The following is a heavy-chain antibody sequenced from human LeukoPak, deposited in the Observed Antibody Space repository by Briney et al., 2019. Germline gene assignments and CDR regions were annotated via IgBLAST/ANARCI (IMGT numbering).Heavy chain of an antibody. Sequence: GGSLRLSCAASGFTFSSYAMSWVRQAPGKGLGWVSAISGSGGSTYYADSVKGRFTIFRDNSKNTLYLQMNSLRAEDTAVYYCAKVLYFDWVPFDYWGQGTLVTVSS. CDR2: ISGSGGST. CDR1: GFTFSSYA. D-gene: IGHD3-9*01. J-gene: IGHJ4*02. V-gene: IGHV3-23*01. CDR3: AKVLYFDWVPFDY.